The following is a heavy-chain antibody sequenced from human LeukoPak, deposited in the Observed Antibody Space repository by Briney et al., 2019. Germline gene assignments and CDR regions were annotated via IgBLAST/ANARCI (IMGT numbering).Heavy chain of an antibody. CDR1: GYTFTGYY. D-gene: IGHD3-3*01. Sequence: ASVTVSCKASGYTFTGYYMHWVRQAPGQGLEWMGWINPNSGGTNYAQKFQGRVTMTRDTSISTAYMELSRLRSDDTAVYYCARGLQRLQETIFGHYWGQGTLVTVSS. J-gene: IGHJ4*02. CDR2: INPNSGGT. CDR3: ARGLQRLQETIFGHY. V-gene: IGHV1-2*02.